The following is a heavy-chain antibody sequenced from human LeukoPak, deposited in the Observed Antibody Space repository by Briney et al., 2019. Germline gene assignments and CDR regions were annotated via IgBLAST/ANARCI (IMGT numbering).Heavy chain of an antibody. CDR1: GFTFSSYG. D-gene: IGHD5-18*01. CDR2: ISYDGSNK. J-gene: IGHJ4*02. CDR3: AKGLIDSSGSRGQFDY. V-gene: IGHV3-30*18. Sequence: GRSLRLSCAASGFTFSSYGMHWVRQAPGKGLEWVAVISYDGSNKYYADSVKGRFTISRDNSNHTVYLQMNSLRAEDTAVYYCAKGLIDSSGSRGQFDYGGQGSLVTVSS.